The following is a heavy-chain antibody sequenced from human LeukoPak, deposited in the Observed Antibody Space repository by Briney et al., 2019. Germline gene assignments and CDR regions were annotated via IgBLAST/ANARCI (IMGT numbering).Heavy chain of an antibody. J-gene: IGHJ4*02. CDR3: ARNALLWFGESSFDY. D-gene: IGHD3-10*01. CDR1: GGSISSYY. V-gene: IGHV4-59*01. CDR2: IYYSGST. Sequence: PSETLPLTCTVSGGSISSYYWSWIRQPPGKGLEWIGYIYYSGSTNYNPSLKSRVTISVDTSKNQFSLKLSSVTAADTAVYYCARNALLWFGESSFDYWGQGTLVTVSS.